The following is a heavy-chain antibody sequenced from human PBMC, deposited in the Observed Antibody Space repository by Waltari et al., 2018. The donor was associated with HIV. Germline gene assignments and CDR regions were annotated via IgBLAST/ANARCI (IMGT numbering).Heavy chain of an antibody. CDR2: IIPMSNTT. D-gene: IGHD3-10*01. CDR1: GGEFNSYS. J-gene: IGHJ4*02. Sequence: QLVQSGAEARKPGSSVRVSCKASGGEFNSYSMHWVRQVNGQGLEWLGRIIPMSNTTDNAQKFRGRVTMTANKSESTACMELSSHKSDDTGVYYCASARETMGVDFESWGQGSLVTVSS. CDR3: ASARETMGVDFES. V-gene: IGHV1-69*08.